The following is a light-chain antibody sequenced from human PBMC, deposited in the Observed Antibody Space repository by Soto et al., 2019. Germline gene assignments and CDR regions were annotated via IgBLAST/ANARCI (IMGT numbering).Light chain of an antibody. CDR1: SSDVGAYYS. J-gene: IGLJ1*01. CDR3: SSYTSGSSHSV. CDR2: GVT. Sequence: QSVLTQPASVSGSTGQSITISCTGTSSDVGAYYSVSWYQHHPGKAPKLIIYGVTNRPSGVSNRFSGSKSGNTASLTISGLQAEDEADYHCSSYTSGSSHSVFGTGTKLTVL. V-gene: IGLV2-14*01.